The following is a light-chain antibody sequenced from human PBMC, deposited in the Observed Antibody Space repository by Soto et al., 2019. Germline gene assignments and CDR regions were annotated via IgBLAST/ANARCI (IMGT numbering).Light chain of an antibody. V-gene: IGKV3-15*01. Sequence: EIVMTQSPATLSVSPGERATLSCRASQSVSSNLAWYQQKPGQAPRLLIYGASTRATGIPARFSDSGSGTEFTLTISSLQSEDFAVYYCQQYNNWPRAYTFGQGTKLEIK. CDR1: QSVSSN. CDR2: GAS. J-gene: IGKJ2*01. CDR3: QQYNNWPRAYT.